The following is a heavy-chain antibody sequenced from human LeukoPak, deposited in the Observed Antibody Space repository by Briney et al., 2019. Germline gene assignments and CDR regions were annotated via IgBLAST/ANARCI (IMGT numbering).Heavy chain of an antibody. Sequence: ASVKVSCKASGYTLTSYAMHWVRQAPGQRLEWMGWINAGNGNTKYSQKFQGRVTITRDTSASTAYMELSSLRSEDTAVYYCARAWSGYLMSYFDYWGQGTLVTVSS. CDR2: INAGNGNT. D-gene: IGHD3-3*01. J-gene: IGHJ4*02. CDR1: GYTLTSYA. CDR3: ARAWSGYLMSYFDY. V-gene: IGHV1-3*01.